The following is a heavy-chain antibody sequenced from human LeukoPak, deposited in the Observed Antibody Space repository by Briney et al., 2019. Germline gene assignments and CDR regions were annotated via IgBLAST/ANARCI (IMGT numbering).Heavy chain of an antibody. CDR1: GGSFSGYY. CDR3: ARGAPKEIQLWLRLRGVAFDI. Sequence: SETLSLTCAVYGGSFSGYYWSWIRQPPGKGLEWFGEINHSGSTNYNPSLKSRVTISVDTSKNQFSLKLNSVTAADTAVYYCARGAPKEIQLWLRLRGVAFDIWGQGTMVTVSS. D-gene: IGHD5-18*01. J-gene: IGHJ3*02. CDR2: INHSGST. V-gene: IGHV4-34*01.